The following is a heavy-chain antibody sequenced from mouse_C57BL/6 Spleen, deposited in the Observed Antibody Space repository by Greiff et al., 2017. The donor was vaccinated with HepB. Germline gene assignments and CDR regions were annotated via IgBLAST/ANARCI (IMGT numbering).Heavy chain of an antibody. CDR2: ILPGSGST. D-gene: IGHD4-1*01. CDR1: GYTFTGYW. Sequence: VQLQQSGAELMKPGASVKLSCKATGYTFTGYWIEWVKQRPGHGLEWIGEILPGSGSTNYNAKFKGKATFTADTSSNTAYMQLSSLATEDSAIYYWARRNWDGWYFEVWGTGTTVTVSS. CDR3: ARRNWDGWYFEV. V-gene: IGHV1-9*01. J-gene: IGHJ1*03.